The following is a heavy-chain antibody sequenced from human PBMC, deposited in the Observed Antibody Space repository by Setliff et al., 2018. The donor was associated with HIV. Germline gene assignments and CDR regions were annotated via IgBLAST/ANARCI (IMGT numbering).Heavy chain of an antibody. CDR1: GYTFTTYF. V-gene: IGHV1-46*01. CDR2: INPSGGTT. CDR3: ARVKPQLAPFDY. D-gene: IGHD1-1*01. Sequence: ASVKVSCKASGYTFTTYFLHWVRQAPGQGPEWMGIINPSGGTTEYAQKFQGRVTMTRDTSTSTVYMELRSLKSEDTAVYYCARVKPQLAPFDYWGQGTLVTVSS. J-gene: IGHJ4*02.